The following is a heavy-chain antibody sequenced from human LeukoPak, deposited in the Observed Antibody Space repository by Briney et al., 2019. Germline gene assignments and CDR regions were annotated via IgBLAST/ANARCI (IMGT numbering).Heavy chain of an antibody. CDR2: IYYSGST. V-gene: IGHV4-39*01. CDR1: GGSISSSTYY. J-gene: IGHJ4*02. D-gene: IGHD6-13*01. CDR3: ARGGGYSSPSYDY. Sequence: SETLSLTCTVSGGSISSSTYYWGWIRQPPGKGLEWIGSIYYSGSTYYNASLKSRVTISADTSKNQFSLKLSSVTAADTAVYYCARGGGYSSPSYDYWGQGTLVTVSS.